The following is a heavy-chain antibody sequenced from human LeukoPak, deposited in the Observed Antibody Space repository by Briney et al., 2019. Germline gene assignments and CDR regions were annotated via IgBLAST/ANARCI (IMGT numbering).Heavy chain of an antibody. D-gene: IGHD3-22*01. CDR3: ARTYYSDSSGYYFDY. Sequence: GESLKISCKGSGYSFTNYWIAWMRQMPGKGLEWMAIISPGDSNNRYSPPFQSQVTISADKSISTAYLQWSSLKASDTAMYYCARTYYSDSSGYYFDYWGQGTLVTVSS. J-gene: IGHJ4*02. CDR2: ISPGDSNN. V-gene: IGHV5-51*01. CDR1: GYSFTNYW.